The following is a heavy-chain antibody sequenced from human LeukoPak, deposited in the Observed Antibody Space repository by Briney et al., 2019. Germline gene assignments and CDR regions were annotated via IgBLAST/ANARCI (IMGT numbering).Heavy chain of an antibody. CDR2: IIPFFATA. J-gene: IGHJ4*02. Sequence: GSSVKVSCKASGGTFSNYAISWVRQAPGQVLEWVGGIIPFFATANYAQRFQGRVTITADESTTTVYMVLSSLRSEDTAVYYCARSYSSGWYSFDYWGQGTLVTVSS. CDR3: ARSYSSGWYSFDY. V-gene: IGHV1-69*01. D-gene: IGHD6-19*01. CDR1: GGTFSNYA.